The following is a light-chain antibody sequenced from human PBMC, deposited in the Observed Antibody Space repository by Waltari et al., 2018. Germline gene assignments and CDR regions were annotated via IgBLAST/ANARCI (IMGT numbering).Light chain of an antibody. CDR3: QVWDDTNNSGV. CDR1: NIERKS. J-gene: IGLJ3*02. V-gene: IGLV3-21*04. CDR2: YDR. Sequence: YVVTQPPSVSGAPGKTARLTCEGANIERKSVNWYQQRPGQAPVLGMFYDRDRPSGIPERFSGSNSGNTATLTINWVEPGDEADYHCQVWDDTNNSGVFGGGTKLTVL.